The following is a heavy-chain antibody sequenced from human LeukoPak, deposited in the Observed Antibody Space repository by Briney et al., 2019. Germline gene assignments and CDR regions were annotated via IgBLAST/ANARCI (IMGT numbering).Heavy chain of an antibody. V-gene: IGHV4-59*01. D-gene: IGHD4-17*01. CDR2: IQYSGST. Sequence: PSETLSLTRTVSGVSISSYYWSWILQPPGKGLEWIGYIQYSGSTNYNPSLKSRVTISVDTSKKQFSLNLSSVIAADAARYYCARTVRGDYVDYWGQGALVTVSS. J-gene: IGHJ4*02. CDR1: GVSISSYY. CDR3: ARTVRGDYVDY.